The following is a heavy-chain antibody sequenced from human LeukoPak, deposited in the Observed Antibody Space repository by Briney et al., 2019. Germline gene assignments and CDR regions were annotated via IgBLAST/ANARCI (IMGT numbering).Heavy chain of an antibody. CDR3: AKSMNTAMVTSSGY. CDR1: GFTFSSYA. J-gene: IGHJ4*02. D-gene: IGHD5-18*01. Sequence: PGGSLRLSCAASGFTFSSYAMSWVRQAPGKGLEWVSAISGSGGSKYYADSVKGRFTISRDNSKNTLYLQMNSLRAEDTAVYYCAKSMNTAMVTSSGYWGQGTLVTVSS. V-gene: IGHV3-23*01. CDR2: ISGSGGSK.